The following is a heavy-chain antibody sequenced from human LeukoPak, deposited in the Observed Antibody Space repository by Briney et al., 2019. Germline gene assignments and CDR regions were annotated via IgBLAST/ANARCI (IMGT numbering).Heavy chain of an antibody. Sequence: SETLSHTCAVYGGSFSGYYWSWIRQPPGKGLEWIGEINHSGSTNYNPSLKSRVTISVDTSKNQFSLKLSSVTAADTAVYYCARGDKYQLLDYWGQGTLVTVSS. CDR2: INHSGST. D-gene: IGHD2-2*01. CDR3: ARGDKYQLLDY. V-gene: IGHV4-34*01. CDR1: GGSFSGYY. J-gene: IGHJ4*02.